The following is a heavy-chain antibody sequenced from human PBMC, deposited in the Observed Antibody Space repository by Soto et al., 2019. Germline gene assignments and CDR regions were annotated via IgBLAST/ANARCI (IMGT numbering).Heavy chain of an antibody. CDR1: GGSFSGYY. Sequence: SETLSLTCAVYGGSFSGYYWTWIRQHPGKGLEWIGYIFYSGTTYYNPSLKSRVTISVDTSKNQFSLKLSSVTAADTAVYYCATSVDPWGQGTLVTVSS. CDR3: ATSVDP. CDR2: IFYSGTT. V-gene: IGHV4-31*11. J-gene: IGHJ5*02.